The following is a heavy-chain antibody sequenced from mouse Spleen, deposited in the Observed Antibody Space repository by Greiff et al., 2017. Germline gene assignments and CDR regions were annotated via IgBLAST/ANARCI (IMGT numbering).Heavy chain of an antibody. V-gene: IGHV10-1*01. CDR3: VTTGEGWFAY. Sequence: EVQLVESGGGLVQPKGSLKLSCAASGFSFNTYAMNWVRQAPGKGLEWVARIRSKSNNYATYYADSVKDRFTISRDDSESMLYLQMNNLKTEDTAMYYCVTTGEGWFAYWGEGTLVTVSA. CDR1: GFSFNTYA. J-gene: IGHJ3*01. CDR2: IRSKSNNYAT. D-gene: IGHD1-1*01.